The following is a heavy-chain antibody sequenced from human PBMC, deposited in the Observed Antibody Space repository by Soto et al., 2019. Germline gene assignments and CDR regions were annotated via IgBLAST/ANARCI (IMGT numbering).Heavy chain of an antibody. Sequence: SETLSLTCTVSGGSISSGSYYWGWIRQPPGKGLEWIGSIYYSGSTYYNPSLKSRVTISVDTSKNQFSLKLSSVTAADTAVYYCASLKKTYDDDSSGYYYHFDYWGQGTLVTVYS. J-gene: IGHJ4*02. CDR2: IYYSGST. CDR3: ASLKKTYDDDSSGYYYHFDY. CDR1: GGSISSGSYY. V-gene: IGHV4-39*01. D-gene: IGHD3-22*01.